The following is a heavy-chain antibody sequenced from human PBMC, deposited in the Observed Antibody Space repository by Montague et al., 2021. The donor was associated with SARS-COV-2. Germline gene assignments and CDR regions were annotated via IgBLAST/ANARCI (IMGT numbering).Heavy chain of an antibody. V-gene: IGHV4-4*07. CDR3: ARDRRYCNGTSCYTGYYYRFMDV. D-gene: IGHD2-2*02. CDR1: GGSISSDY. J-gene: IGHJ6*03. Sequence: SETLSLTCTVSGGSISSDYWSWIRQPAGKGLDWIGRIYTSGSTDYNPSLKSRVNMSLDTSKNQFSLKLSSVTAADTAVYYCARDRRYCNGTSCYTGYYYRFMDVWGKGTTVTVSS. CDR2: IYTSGST.